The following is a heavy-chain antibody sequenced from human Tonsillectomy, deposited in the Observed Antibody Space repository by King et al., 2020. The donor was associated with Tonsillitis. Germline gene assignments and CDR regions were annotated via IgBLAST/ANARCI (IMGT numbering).Heavy chain of an antibody. J-gene: IGHJ3*02. V-gene: IGHV3-48*04. Sequence: VQLVESGGGLVQPGGSLRLSCAASGFTFSSYSMNWVRQAPGKGLEWVSYISSSSSTIYYADSVKGRFTISRDNAKNSLYLQMNSLRAEDTAVYYCAREGIAVALEDAFDIWGQGTMVTVSS. CDR1: GFTFSSYS. CDR2: ISSSSSTI. D-gene: IGHD6-19*01. CDR3: AREGIAVALEDAFDI.